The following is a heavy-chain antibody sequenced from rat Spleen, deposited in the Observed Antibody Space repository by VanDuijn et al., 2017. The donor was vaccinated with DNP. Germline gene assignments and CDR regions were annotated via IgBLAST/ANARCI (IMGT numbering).Heavy chain of an antibody. D-gene: IGHD1-2*01. Sequence: EVKLVESGGGLVQPGRSLKLSCAASGFTFNKYGMAWVRQTPTKGLEWVASINTGGTNTYYRDSVKGRFTVSRDNAKNTQYLQMDSLRSEDTATYYCATSDSYGFAYWGQGTLVTVSS. CDR2: INTGGTNT. J-gene: IGHJ3*01. CDR1: GFTFNKYG. V-gene: IGHV5S14*01. CDR3: ATSDSYGFAY.